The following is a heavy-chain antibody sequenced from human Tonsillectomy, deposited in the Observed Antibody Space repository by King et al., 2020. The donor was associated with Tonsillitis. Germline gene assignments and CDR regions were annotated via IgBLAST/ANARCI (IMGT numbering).Heavy chain of an antibody. Sequence: VQLQQWGAGLLKPSETLSLTCAVYGGSFSGYYWSWIRQPPGKGLEWIGEINHSGSTNYNPSLKSRVTISVDTSKNQFSLKLSSVTAADTAVYYCASSPYCSGGSCYSSYSGPTRNHYFDYWGQGTLVTVSS. V-gene: IGHV4-34*01. CDR3: ASSPYCSGGSCYSSYSGPTRNHYFDY. J-gene: IGHJ4*02. CDR2: INHSGST. CDR1: GGSFSGYY. D-gene: IGHD2-15*01.